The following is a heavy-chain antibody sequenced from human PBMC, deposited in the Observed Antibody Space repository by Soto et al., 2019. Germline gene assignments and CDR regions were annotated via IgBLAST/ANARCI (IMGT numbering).Heavy chain of an antibody. CDR2: IIPILGIA. CDR3: ARGRMTAMGGCYYYYTDV. D-gene: IGHD5-18*01. CDR1: GGTFSSYT. J-gene: IGHJ6*03. V-gene: IGHV1-69*02. Sequence: SVKVSCKASGGTFSSYTISWVRQAPGQGLEWMGRIIPILGIANYAQKFQGRVTITADKSTSTAYMELSSLRSEDTAVYYCARGRMTAMGGCYYYYTDVWGKGTTVTVSS.